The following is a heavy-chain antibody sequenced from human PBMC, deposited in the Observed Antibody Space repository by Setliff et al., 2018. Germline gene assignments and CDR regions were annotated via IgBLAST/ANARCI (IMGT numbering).Heavy chain of an antibody. V-gene: IGHV4-59*01. CDR3: ARGPPGYYYYMNV. CDR1: GASITSYY. J-gene: IGHJ6*03. CDR2: IYSSGST. Sequence: SETLSLTCSVSGASITSYYWSWIRQPPGKGLEWIGYIYSSGSTNYNPSLKSRVTISVDTSKNQFSLKLSSVTAADTAVYYCARGPPGYYYYMNVWGQGTTVTVSS.